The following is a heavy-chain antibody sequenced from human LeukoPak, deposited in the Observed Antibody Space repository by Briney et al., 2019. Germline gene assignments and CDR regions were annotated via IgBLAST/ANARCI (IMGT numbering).Heavy chain of an antibody. V-gene: IGHV4-4*07. D-gene: IGHD6-19*01. CDR1: GDSISNFY. J-gene: IGHJ4*01. Sequence: PSETLSLTCTVSGDSISNFYWSWIRQPAEKGLEWIGRVYSSGSTNYNPSLKSRVSMSVDTSKNQYSLRLISVAAADTAVYYCARAGFGSGWHYFDYWGRGILASVSS. CDR2: VYSSGST. CDR3: ARAGFGSGWHYFDY.